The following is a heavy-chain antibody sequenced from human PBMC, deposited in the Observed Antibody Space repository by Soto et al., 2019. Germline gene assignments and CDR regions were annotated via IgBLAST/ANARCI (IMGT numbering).Heavy chain of an antibody. J-gene: IGHJ6*02. Sequence: QVQVVQSGAEEKKPGASVKVSCRASGYTFTNYAIHWVCQAPGQRLEWMGWISPGNGNTKYSQKFQGRVTITGDTSPSTAYMELSRLRSEDTAVYYCARRGDGMDVWGQGTTVTVSS. D-gene: IGHD3-10*01. CDR2: ISPGNGNT. CDR3: ARRGDGMDV. V-gene: IGHV1-3*05. CDR1: GYTFTNYA.